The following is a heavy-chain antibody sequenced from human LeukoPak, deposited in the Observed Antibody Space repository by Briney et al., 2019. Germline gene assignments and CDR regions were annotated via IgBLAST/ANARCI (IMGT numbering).Heavy chain of an antibody. V-gene: IGHV3-7*01. CDR2: IKQDGSEK. CDR3: TRDSSYYDFWSGYYGTNGMDV. D-gene: IGHD3-3*01. J-gene: IGHJ6*02. Sequence: GGSLGLSCAASGFTFSSYWMSWVRQAPGKGLEWVANIKQDGSEKYYVDSVKGRFTISRDNAKNSLYLQMNSLRAEDTAVYYCTRDSSYYDFWSGYYGTNGMDVWGQGTTVTVSS. CDR1: GFTFSSYW.